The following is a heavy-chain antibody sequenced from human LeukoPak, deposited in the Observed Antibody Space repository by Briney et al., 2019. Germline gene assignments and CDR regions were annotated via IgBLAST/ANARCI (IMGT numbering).Heavy chain of an antibody. CDR2: IDWDDDK. J-gene: IGHJ3*02. Sequence: SGPALVKPPQTLTLTCTFSGFSLSTHGMCVSWIRQPPGKALEWLALIDWDDDKYYSTSLKTRLTISKDISKNQVVLTMTSMDPVDTATYYCALMGVGATSGAFDIWGQGTMVTVSS. D-gene: IGHD1-26*01. CDR3: ALMGVGATSGAFDI. CDR1: GFSLSTHGMC. V-gene: IGHV2-70*01.